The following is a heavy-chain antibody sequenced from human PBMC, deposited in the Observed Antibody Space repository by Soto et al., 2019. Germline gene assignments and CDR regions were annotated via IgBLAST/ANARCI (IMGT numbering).Heavy chain of an antibody. Sequence: SETLSLTCTVSGGSISSYYWSWIRQPPGKGLEWIGYIYYSGSTNYNPSLKSRVTISVDTSKNQFSLKLSSVTAADTAVYYCARNLLHPTNCIHPWGQGTLVTVPS. V-gene: IGHV4-59*08. J-gene: IGHJ5*02. CDR3: ARNLLHPTNCIHP. CDR2: IYYSGST. CDR1: GGSISSYY.